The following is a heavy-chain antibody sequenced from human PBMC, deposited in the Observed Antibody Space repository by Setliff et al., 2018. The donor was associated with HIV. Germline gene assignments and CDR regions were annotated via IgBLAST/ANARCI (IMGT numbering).Heavy chain of an antibody. J-gene: IGHJ5*02. D-gene: IGHD5-18*01. CDR2: ISYSAANAANT. V-gene: IGHV4-59*08. Sequence: SETLSLTCTVSGVSMSGYYWSWIRRPPGKTLEWIGDISYSAANAANTIYNPSLNSRVTISVDTSKSQFSLKLSSVTAADTAVYYCARRGHRSIYDPYQYNYFDAWGQGTLVTVSS. CDR1: GVSMSGYY. CDR3: ARRGHRSIYDPYQYNYFDA.